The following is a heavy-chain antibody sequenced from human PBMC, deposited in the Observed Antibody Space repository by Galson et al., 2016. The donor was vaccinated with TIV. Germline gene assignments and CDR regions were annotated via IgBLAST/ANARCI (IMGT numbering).Heavy chain of an antibody. CDR3: ARVVYSYYYMDV. CDR1: NASISNYY. V-gene: IGHV4-59*01. Sequence: TLSLTCTVSNASISNYYWSWIRQPPGRGPEWIGDIHYSGSANYNPSLKSRVTLSVDTSKNQFFMILTSVTAADTAVYYCARVVYSYYYMDVWGKGTTVTVS. J-gene: IGHJ6*03. CDR2: IHYSGSA.